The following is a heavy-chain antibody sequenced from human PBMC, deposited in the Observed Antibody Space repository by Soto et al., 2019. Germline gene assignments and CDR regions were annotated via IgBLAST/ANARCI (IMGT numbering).Heavy chain of an antibody. Sequence: TCTVSGGSISSGDYYWSWIRQPPGKGLEWIGYIYYSGSTYYNPSLKSRVTISVDTSKNQFSLKLSSVTAADTAVYYCAREEISGHYFDYWGQGTLVTVSS. CDR1: GGSISSGDYY. CDR2: IYYSGST. J-gene: IGHJ4*02. CDR3: AREEISGHYFDY. V-gene: IGHV4-30-4*01.